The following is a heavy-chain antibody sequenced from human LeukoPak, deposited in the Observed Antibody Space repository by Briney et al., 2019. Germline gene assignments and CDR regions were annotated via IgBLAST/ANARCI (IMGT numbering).Heavy chain of an antibody. V-gene: IGHV3-21*01. J-gene: IGHJ6*02. CDR2: ISSSSSYI. D-gene: IGHD1-26*01. CDR1: GFTFSSYS. CDR3: AREWELLGYYYYGMDV. Sequence: GGSLRLSCAASGFTFSSYSMNWVRQAPGKWLEWVSSISSSSSYIYYADSVKGRFTISRDNAKNSLYLQMNSLRAEDTAVYYCAREWELLGYYYYGMDVWGQGTTVTVSS.